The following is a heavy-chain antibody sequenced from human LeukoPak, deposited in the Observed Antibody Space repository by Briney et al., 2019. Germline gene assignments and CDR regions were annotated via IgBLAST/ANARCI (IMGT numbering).Heavy chain of an antibody. CDR2: ISSSSSYI. Sequence: GGSLRLSCAASGFTFSSYGMHWVRQAPGKGLEWVSSISSSSSYIYYADSVKGRFTISRDNAKNSLYLQMNSLRAEDTAVYYCARAPGGAFDYWGQGTLVTVSS. CDR1: GFTFSSYG. J-gene: IGHJ4*02. D-gene: IGHD3-16*01. CDR3: ARAPGGAFDY. V-gene: IGHV3-21*01.